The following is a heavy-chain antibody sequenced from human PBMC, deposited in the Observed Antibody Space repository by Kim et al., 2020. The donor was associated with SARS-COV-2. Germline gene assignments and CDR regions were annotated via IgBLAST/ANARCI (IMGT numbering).Heavy chain of an antibody. V-gene: IGHV7-4-1*02. D-gene: IGHD5-12*01. CDR2: INTNTGNP. CDR3: ARGYSGLGLNSGWALDYYYGMDV. CDR1: GYTFTSYA. Sequence: ASVKVSCKASGYTFTSYAMNWVRQAPGQGLEWMGWINTNTGNPTYAQGFTGRFVFSLDTSVSTAYLQISSLKAEDTAVYYCARGYSGLGLNSGWALDYYYGMDVWGQGTTVTVSS. J-gene: IGHJ6*02.